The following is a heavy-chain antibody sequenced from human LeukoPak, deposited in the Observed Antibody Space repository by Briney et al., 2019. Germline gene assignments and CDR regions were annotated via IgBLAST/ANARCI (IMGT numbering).Heavy chain of an antibody. Sequence: ASVKVSCKASGYTFTSYGISWVRQAPGQGLEWMGWISAYNGNTNYAQKLQGRVTMTTDTSTSTAYMELRSLRSEDTAVYYCARGLGIAADYYYYYGMDVWGQGTTVTVSS. V-gene: IGHV1-18*01. CDR3: ARGLGIAADYYYYYGMDV. CDR1: GYTFTSYG. J-gene: IGHJ6*02. D-gene: IGHD6-13*01. CDR2: ISAYNGNT.